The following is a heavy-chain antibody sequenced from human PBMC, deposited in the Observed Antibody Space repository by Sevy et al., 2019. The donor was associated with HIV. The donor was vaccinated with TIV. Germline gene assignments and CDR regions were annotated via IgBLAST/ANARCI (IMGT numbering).Heavy chain of an antibody. CDR3: ARRAGSYYVDY. D-gene: IGHD6-13*01. Sequence: SETLSLTCTVSGGSISSSSYYWGWIRQPPGKGLEWIGSMYYSGSTYYNPSLKSRVTISVDTSKNQFSLKLSSVTAADTAVYYCARRAGSYYVDYWGQGTLVTVSS. J-gene: IGHJ4*02. CDR2: MYYSGST. V-gene: IGHV4-39*01. CDR1: GGSISSSSYY.